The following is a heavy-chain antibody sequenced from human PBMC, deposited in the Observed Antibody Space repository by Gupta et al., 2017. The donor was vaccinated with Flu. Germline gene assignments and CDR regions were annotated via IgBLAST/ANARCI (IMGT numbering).Heavy chain of an antibody. Sequence: QVQLQESCPGLVKPSETLSLTCTVSGGSINNYFWGWIRQSPGKRLEWIGYIYYSGSTRYNPSLESRVTMSIETSKNPFSLRLTSVSAADTAIYYCARDFLGSGWWNWFDPWGRGTLVTVSS. CDR2: IYYSGST. D-gene: IGHD6-19*01. CDR3: ARDFLGSGWWNWFDP. V-gene: IGHV4-59*01. CDR1: GGSINNYF. J-gene: IGHJ5*02.